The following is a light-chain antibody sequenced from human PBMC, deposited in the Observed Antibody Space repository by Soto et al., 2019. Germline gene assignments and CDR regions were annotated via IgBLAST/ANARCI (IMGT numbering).Light chain of an antibody. CDR1: QSVGSN. V-gene: IGKV3-15*01. J-gene: IGKJ4*01. Sequence: EIVLTQSPVTLSVSPGERATLSCRASQSVGSNVAWYQQRPGQAPRLLIYGASTRATGIPARFSGSGSGTAFTLTISSLQSEDFALYYCQQYNNWPPLTFGGGTKVDIK. CDR3: QQYNNWPPLT. CDR2: GAS.